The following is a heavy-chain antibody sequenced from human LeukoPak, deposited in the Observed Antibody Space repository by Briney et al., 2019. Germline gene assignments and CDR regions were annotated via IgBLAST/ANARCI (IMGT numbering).Heavy chain of an antibody. J-gene: IGHJ4*02. Sequence: GGSLRLSCAASGFTFDDYAMHWVRQAPGKGLEWVSLISWDGGSTYYADSVKGRFTISRDNSKNSLYLQMNSLRAEDTALYYCALVGALAGIDYWGQGTLVTVSS. CDR2: ISWDGGST. V-gene: IGHV3-43D*03. CDR1: GFTFDDYA. D-gene: IGHD1-26*01. CDR3: ALVGALAGIDY.